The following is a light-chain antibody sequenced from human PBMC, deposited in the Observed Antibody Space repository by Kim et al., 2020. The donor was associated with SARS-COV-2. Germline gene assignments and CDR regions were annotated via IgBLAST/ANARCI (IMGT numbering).Light chain of an antibody. CDR2: DSS. CDR3: QQSYNIPIT. J-gene: IGKJ5*01. V-gene: IGKV1-33*01. Sequence: DIQMTQSPSPLSASVGDSVTINCQTSQYIDKHLNWYQQRGGEAPQLLVYDSSTLVTGVPSRFSGGGSGTEFSLTITGLQPEDFATYYCQQSYNIPITFGQGTRLEIK. CDR1: QYIDKH.